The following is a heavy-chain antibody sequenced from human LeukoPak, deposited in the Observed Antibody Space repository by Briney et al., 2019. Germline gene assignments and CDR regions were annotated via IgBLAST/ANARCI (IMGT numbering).Heavy chain of an antibody. Sequence: GASVKVSCKASGYTFTGYGVTWVRQAPRQGLERMGMIYPSDGSTSYAQKFQGRVTVTRDTSTSTVHMELSGLRSEDTAVYYCARDQEAFDYWGQGTLVTVSS. CDR3: ARDQEAFDY. CDR2: IYPSDGST. CDR1: GYTFTGYG. V-gene: IGHV1-46*01. J-gene: IGHJ4*02.